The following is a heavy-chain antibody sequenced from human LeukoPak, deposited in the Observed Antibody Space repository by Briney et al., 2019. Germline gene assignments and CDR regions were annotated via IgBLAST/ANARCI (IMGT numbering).Heavy chain of an antibody. CDR3: AKDLVVVTARDY. Sequence: PGGSLRLSCAAPGFTFSSYAMSWVRQAPGKGLEWVSAISGSGGSTYYADSVKGRFTISRDNSKNTLYLQMNSLRAEDTAVYYCAKDLVVVTARDYWGQGTLVTVSS. CDR2: ISGSGGST. D-gene: IGHD2-21*02. CDR1: GFTFSSYA. J-gene: IGHJ4*02. V-gene: IGHV3-23*01.